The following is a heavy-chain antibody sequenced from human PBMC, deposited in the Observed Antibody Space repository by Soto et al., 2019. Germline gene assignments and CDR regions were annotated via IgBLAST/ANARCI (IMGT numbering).Heavy chain of an antibody. Sequence: PGGSLRLSCAASGFTFSSYWMHWVRRAPGKGLVWVSHIKGDGSETNYADSVKGRFAISRDNAKNTLYLQLNSLRAEDTAVYYCLRGNSGYGNFDYWGQGTRVTVSS. J-gene: IGHJ4*02. D-gene: IGHD5-12*01. CDR2: IKGDGSET. V-gene: IGHV3-74*01. CDR1: GFTFSSYW. CDR3: LRGNSGYGNFDY.